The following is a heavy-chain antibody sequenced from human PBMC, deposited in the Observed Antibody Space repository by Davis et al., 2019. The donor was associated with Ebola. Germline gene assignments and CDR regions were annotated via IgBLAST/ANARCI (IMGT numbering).Heavy chain of an antibody. CDR2: IDHDGSEK. CDR3: ARHASGDFWYFGL. CDR1: EFTFSSYW. D-gene: IGHD4-17*01. V-gene: IGHV3-7*03. J-gene: IGHJ2*01. Sequence: GGSLRLSCAASEFTFSSYWMSWVRQAPGKGLEWVANIDHDGSEKNYVDSVKGRFAISRDNSKNTVYLQMNSLRAEDTAVYYCARHASGDFWYFGLWGRGTQVTVSS.